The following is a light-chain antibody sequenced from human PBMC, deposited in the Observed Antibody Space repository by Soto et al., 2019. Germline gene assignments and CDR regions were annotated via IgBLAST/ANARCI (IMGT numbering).Light chain of an antibody. J-gene: IGKJ4*01. CDR1: QSVSRY. Sequence: EIVLTQSPATLSLSPGERATLSCRASQSVSRYLAWYQQKPGQAPRLLIYGASTRATGVPARFSGGGSGTEFTLTISSLQSEDFAFYYCQQNNKWPPVTFGGGTKVDIK. V-gene: IGKV3-15*01. CDR2: GAS. CDR3: QQNNKWPPVT.